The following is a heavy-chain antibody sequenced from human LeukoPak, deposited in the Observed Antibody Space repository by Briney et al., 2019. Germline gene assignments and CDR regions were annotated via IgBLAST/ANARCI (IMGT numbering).Heavy chain of an antibody. V-gene: IGHV4-59*12. CDR1: GGSISSYY. J-gene: IGHJ4*02. Sequence: PSETLSLTCTVSGGSISSYYWSWIRQPPGKGLEWIGYIYYSGSTNYNPSLKSRVTISVDTSKNQFSLKLSSVTAADTAVYYCARASRDGYSIDYWGQGTLVTVSS. CDR3: ARASRDGYSIDY. D-gene: IGHD3-22*01. CDR2: IYYSGST.